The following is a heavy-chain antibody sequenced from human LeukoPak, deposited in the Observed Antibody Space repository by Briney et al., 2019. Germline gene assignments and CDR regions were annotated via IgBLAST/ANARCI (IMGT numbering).Heavy chain of an antibody. Sequence: PGGSLRLSCAASGFTFSSYGMHWVRQAPGKGLEWVAVISYDGSNKYYADSVKGRFTISRDNSKNTLYLQMNSLRAEDTAVYYCAKDSHYDTGSHHYYFDYWGQGTLVTVSS. CDR1: GFTFSSYG. D-gene: IGHD3-10*01. V-gene: IGHV3-30*18. J-gene: IGHJ4*02. CDR3: AKDSHYDTGSHHYYFDY. CDR2: ISYDGSNK.